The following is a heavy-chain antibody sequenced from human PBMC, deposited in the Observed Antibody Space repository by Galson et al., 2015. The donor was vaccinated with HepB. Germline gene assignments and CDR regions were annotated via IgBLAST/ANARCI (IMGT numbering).Heavy chain of an antibody. CDR1: GFTFSSYW. J-gene: IGHJ4*02. Sequence: SLRLSCAASGFTFSSYWMHWVRQVPGKGLVWVSRINSDGSYITYADSVKGRFTISRDNAKNTLYLLMNSPRAEDTALYYCARTRGAAAGIFDNWGQGSLVTVSS. V-gene: IGHV3-74*01. CDR2: INSDGSYI. D-gene: IGHD6-13*01. CDR3: ARTRGAAAGIFDN.